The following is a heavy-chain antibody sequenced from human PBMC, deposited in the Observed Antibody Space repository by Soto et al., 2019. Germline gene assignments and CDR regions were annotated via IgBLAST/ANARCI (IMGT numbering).Heavy chain of an antibody. CDR3: DRGGLAYDFSSGYKNWLDT. CDR1: GGSISSGDYY. V-gene: IGHV4-30-4*01. CDR2: IYYSGST. J-gene: IGHJ5*02. D-gene: IGHD3-3*01. Sequence: SETLSLTCTVSGGSISSGDYYWSWIRQPPGKGLEWIGYIYYSGSTYYNPSLKSRVTISVDTSKNQFSLKLSSVTAADTAVYYCDRGGLAYDFSSGYKNWLDTWGQGTLVTVSS.